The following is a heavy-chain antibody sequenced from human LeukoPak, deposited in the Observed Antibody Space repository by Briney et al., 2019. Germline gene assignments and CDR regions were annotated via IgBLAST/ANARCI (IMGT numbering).Heavy chain of an antibody. CDR3: ARDQATSGGGLDS. D-gene: IGHD3-16*01. V-gene: IGHV3-53*01. Sequence: GGSLRLSCAASGFTVSGTHMSRVRQAPGKRLEWVSAIYTGGTTYYSDSVEGRFTISRDKSKNTLYLQMDSLRVEDTAVYYCARDQATSGGGLDSWGQGTLVTVSS. CDR2: IYTGGTT. CDR1: GFTVSGTH. J-gene: IGHJ4*02.